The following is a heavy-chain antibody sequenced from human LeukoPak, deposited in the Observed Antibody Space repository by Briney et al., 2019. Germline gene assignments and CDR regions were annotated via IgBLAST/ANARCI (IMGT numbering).Heavy chain of an antibody. CDR3: ARGSRRHYDGSGYYFGEFDF. CDR1: DDSIKSHF. Sequence: SETLSLTCTVSDDSIKSHFWTWIRQSPGKGLEWIGYVFYSGSTSYNPSLRSRLTMSVDTSKSQFSLNLNSVTTADTAVYYCARGSRRHYDGSGYYFGEFDFWGQGILVTVSS. V-gene: IGHV4-59*11. D-gene: IGHD3-22*01. CDR2: VFYSGST. J-gene: IGHJ4*02.